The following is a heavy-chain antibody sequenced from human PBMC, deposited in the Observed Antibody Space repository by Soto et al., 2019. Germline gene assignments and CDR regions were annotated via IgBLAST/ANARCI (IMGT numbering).Heavy chain of an antibody. V-gene: IGHV1-69*13. J-gene: IGHJ3*02. CDR2: IIPIFGTA. CDR3: ARDQYPRLVNGYKDDAFDI. CDR1: GGTFSSYA. Sequence: SVKVSCKASGGTFSSYAISWVRQAPGQGLEWMGGIIPIFGTANYAQKFQGRVTITADESTSTAYMELSGLRSEDTAVYYCARDQYPRLVNGYKDDAFDIWGQGTMVTVSS. D-gene: IGHD5-12*01.